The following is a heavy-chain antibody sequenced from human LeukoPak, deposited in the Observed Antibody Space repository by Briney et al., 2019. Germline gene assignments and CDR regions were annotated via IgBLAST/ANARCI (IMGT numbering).Heavy chain of an antibody. J-gene: IGHJ6*03. V-gene: IGHV3-23*01. CDR3: AKIGRSYDFWTGYYEEEVDYVDV. D-gene: IGHD3-3*01. Sequence: PGGSLRLSCAASGFTFSSYGMNWVRQAPGKGLEWVSGISDSGVGTKHADSVKGRFTISRDNSKNTLYLQMNSLRAEDTAVYYCAKIGRSYDFWTGYYEEEVDYVDVWGKGTTVTISS. CDR1: GFTFSSYG. CDR2: ISDSGVGT.